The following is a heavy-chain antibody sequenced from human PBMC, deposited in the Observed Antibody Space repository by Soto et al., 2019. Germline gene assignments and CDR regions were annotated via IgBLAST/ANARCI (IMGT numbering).Heavy chain of an antibody. Sequence: SETLSLTCAVSSGSISSSNWWSWVRQPPGKGLEWIGEIYHSGSTNYNPSLKSRVTISVDKSKNQFSLRLSSVTAADTAVYYCARVPEQQLFWFDPWGQGTLVTVS. J-gene: IGHJ5*02. CDR1: SGSISSSNW. V-gene: IGHV4-4*02. CDR3: ARVPEQQLFWFDP. CDR2: IYHSGST. D-gene: IGHD6-13*01.